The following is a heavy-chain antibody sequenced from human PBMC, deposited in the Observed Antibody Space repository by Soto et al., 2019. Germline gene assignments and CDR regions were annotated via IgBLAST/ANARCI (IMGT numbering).Heavy chain of an antibody. J-gene: IGHJ4*02. Sequence: VQLLESGGGLIQPGGSLRLSCAASGFTFSYGIHWLRQAPGKGLEWVAYISYDSSNKFYGDSVKGRFTISRDNSKNTRCVYMNSMRAEATAVYYCAKLVIGYCSGNTCDDYWGQGTLVAVSS. CDR3: AKLVIGYCSGNTCDDY. CDR1: GFTFSYG. CDR2: ISYDSSNK. D-gene: IGHD2-15*01. V-gene: IGHV3-30*18.